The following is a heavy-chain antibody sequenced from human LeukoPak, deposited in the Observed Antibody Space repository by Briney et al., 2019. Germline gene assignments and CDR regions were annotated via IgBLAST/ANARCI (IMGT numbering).Heavy chain of an antibody. CDR2: ISYDGSNK. V-gene: IGHV3-30-3*01. Sequence: GRSLRLSCAASGFTFRNYAMHWVRQAPGKGLEWVAVISYDGSNKYYADSVKGRFTIPRDNSKNTLYLQMNSLRAEDTAVYYCARDPLDYGGNSGYFDYWGQGTLVTVSS. CDR1: GFTFRNYA. J-gene: IGHJ4*02. D-gene: IGHD4-23*01. CDR3: ARDPLDYGGNSGYFDY.